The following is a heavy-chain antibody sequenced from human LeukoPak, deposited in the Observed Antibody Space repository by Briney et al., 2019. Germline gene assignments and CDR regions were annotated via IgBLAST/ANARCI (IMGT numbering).Heavy chain of an antibody. Sequence: PSETLSLTCTVSGGPISSSSYYWGWIRQPPGKGLEWIGSIYYSGSTYYNPSLKSRVTISVDTSKNQFSLKLSSVTAADTAVYYCARQLLWFGVPDAFDIWGQGTMVTVSS. J-gene: IGHJ3*02. D-gene: IGHD3-10*01. CDR1: GGPISSSSYY. CDR2: IYYSGST. V-gene: IGHV4-39*01. CDR3: ARQLLWFGVPDAFDI.